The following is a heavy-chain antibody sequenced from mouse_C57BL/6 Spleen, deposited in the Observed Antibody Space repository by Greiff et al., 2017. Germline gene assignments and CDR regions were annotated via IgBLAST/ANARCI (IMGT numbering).Heavy chain of an antibody. CDR1: GYTFTDYN. V-gene: IGHV1-18*01. CDR2: INPNNGGT. Sequence: EVQLQQSGPELVKPGASVKIPCQASGYTFTDYNMDWVKQSHGKSLEWIGDINPNNGGTIYNQKFKGKATLTVDKSSSTAYMELRSLTSEDTAVYYCARRYYGSSSFYYAMDYWGQGTSVTVSS. J-gene: IGHJ4*01. D-gene: IGHD1-1*01. CDR3: ARRYYGSSSFYYAMDY.